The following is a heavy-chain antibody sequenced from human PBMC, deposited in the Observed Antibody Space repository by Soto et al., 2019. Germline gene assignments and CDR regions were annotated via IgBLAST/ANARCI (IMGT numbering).Heavy chain of an antibody. CDR3: ARRGYCAGGTCYGIYALDV. CDR1: GFIININY. D-gene: IGHD2-15*01. V-gene: IGHV3-66*01. CDR2: VYSGGGT. J-gene: IGHJ3*01. Sequence: EVQLVESGGGLVQPGGSLRLSCAASGFIININYMSWVRQAPGKGLEWVSLVYSGGGTFYADSVKGRFTVSRDSSKNTLDLQMDSLRVEDTAVYYCARRGYCAGGTCYGIYALDVWGQGAMVTVSS.